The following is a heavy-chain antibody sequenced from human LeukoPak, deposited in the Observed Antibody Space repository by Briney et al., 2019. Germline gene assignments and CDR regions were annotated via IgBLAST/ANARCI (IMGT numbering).Heavy chain of an antibody. D-gene: IGHD3-22*01. V-gene: IGHV3-7*01. J-gene: IGHJ4*02. CDR1: GFTFSSYW. CDR3: ARGSSYYYDSSGLFDY. Sequence: PGGSLTLSCAASGFTFSSYWMSGVRQAPGKGLEWVANIRQDGSEKCYVDYVKVRFTISRDNAKNSLYLQMNSLRAEDTAVYYCARGSSYYYDSSGLFDYWGQGTLVTVSS. CDR2: IRQDGSEK.